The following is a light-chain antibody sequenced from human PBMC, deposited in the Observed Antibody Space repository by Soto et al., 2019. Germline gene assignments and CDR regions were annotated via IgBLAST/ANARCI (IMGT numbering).Light chain of an antibody. Sequence: EIVLTQSPATLSLSPEDRATLSCRASQIVSSYLTWYQQNPGQAPSLLIYDASNRATAVPARFSGSGSGTDFTLTITRLEPGDFAVYYCQQRSNWRSTFGGGTKVEIK. CDR2: DAS. CDR3: QQRSNWRST. V-gene: IGKV3-11*01. CDR1: QIVSSY. J-gene: IGKJ4*01.